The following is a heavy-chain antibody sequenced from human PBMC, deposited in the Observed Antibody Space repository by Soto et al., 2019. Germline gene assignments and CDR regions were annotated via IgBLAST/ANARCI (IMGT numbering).Heavy chain of an antibody. J-gene: IGHJ4*02. CDR3: ARDNNYYDSSGYYDY. V-gene: IGHV3-33*01. D-gene: IGHD3-22*01. CDR2: IWYDGSNK. CDR1: GFTFSSYG. Sequence: QVQLVESGGGVVQPGRSLRLSCAASGFTFSSYGMHWVRQAPGKGLEWVAVIWYDGSNKYYADSVKGRFTISRDNSKNTLYLQMNSLRAEDTAVYYCARDNNYYDSSGYYDYWGQGTLVTVSS.